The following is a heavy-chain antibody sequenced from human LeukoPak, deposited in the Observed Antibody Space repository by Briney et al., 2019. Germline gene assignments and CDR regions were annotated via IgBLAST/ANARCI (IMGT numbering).Heavy chain of an antibody. J-gene: IGHJ4*02. V-gene: IGHV3-21*01. CDR3: ARDQVYS. CDR1: GFTFSSYS. D-gene: IGHD4-11*01. Sequence: GGSLRLSCAASGFTFSSYSMNWVRQAPGKGLEWVSSISSSSYIFYADSVKGRFTISRDNAKNSLYLQMNSLRAEDTAVYYCARDQVYSWGQGTLVTVSS. CDR2: ISSSSYI.